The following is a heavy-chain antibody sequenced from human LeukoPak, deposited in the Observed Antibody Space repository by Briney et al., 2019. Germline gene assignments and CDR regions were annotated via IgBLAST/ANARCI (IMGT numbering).Heavy chain of an antibody. Sequence: GESLRLSCAASGFTFSTYSMNWVRQAPGKGLEWVSSISISSNYIYYADSVEGRFTISRDNAKNSLYLQMNSLRAEDTAVYYCVEERHVWGQGTLVTVSS. CDR1: GFTFSTYS. V-gene: IGHV3-21*04. D-gene: IGHD1-1*01. CDR2: ISISSNYI. CDR3: VEERHV. J-gene: IGHJ4*02.